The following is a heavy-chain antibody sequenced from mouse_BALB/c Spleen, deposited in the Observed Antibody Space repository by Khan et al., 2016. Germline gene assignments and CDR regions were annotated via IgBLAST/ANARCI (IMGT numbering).Heavy chain of an antibody. Sequence: EVELVESGGGLVKPGGSLKLSCAASGFTFSSYAMSWVRQTPEKRLEWVASISSGGSTYYPDSVKGRFTISRDNARNILNLQMSSLRSEDTAMYYCAREDYGNYGDYFDYWGHGTTLTVSS. D-gene: IGHD2-1*01. CDR1: GFTFSSYA. J-gene: IGHJ2*01. CDR2: ISSGGST. CDR3: AREDYGNYGDYFDY. V-gene: IGHV5-6-5*01.